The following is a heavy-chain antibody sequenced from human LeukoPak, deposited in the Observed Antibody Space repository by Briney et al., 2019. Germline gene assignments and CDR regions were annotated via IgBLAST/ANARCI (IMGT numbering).Heavy chain of an antibody. D-gene: IGHD1-14*01. Sequence: GGSLRLSCAASGFTFSNYAMSWVRQAPGKGLEWVSSINGKGGSTYYADSVKGRFTISRDNAKNTLYLQMNSLRAEDTALYYCATDRMDHVNYWGQGTLVTVSS. V-gene: IGHV3-23*01. CDR3: ATDRMDHVNY. CDR1: GFTFSNYA. CDR2: INGKGGST. J-gene: IGHJ4*02.